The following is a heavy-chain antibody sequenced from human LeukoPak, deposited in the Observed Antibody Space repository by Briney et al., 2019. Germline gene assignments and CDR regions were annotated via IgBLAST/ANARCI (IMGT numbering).Heavy chain of an antibody. CDR1: GYTFTGYY. CDR3: ARGYYGDYPTVDY. CDR2: INPNSGGT. Sequence: ASVKVSCKASGYTFTGYYMHWVRQAPGQGLEWMGWINPNSGGTNYAQKFQGRVTMTRDTSISTAYMELSSLRSEDTAVYYCARGYYGDYPTVDYWGHGTLVTVSS. J-gene: IGHJ4*01. V-gene: IGHV1-2*02. D-gene: IGHD4-17*01.